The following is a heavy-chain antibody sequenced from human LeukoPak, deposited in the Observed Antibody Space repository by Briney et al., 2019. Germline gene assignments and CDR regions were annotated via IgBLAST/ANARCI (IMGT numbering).Heavy chain of an antibody. V-gene: IGHV3-21*01. J-gene: IGHJ3*02. Sequence: PGGSLRLSCAASGFTFSSYSMNWVRQAPGKGLEWVSSISSSSSYIYYADSVKGRFTISRDNAKNSLYLQMNSLRAEDTAVYYCARALSTSMVRLIGIWGQGTMVTVSS. CDR3: ARALSTSMVRLIGI. CDR1: GFTFSSYS. CDR2: ISSSSSYI. D-gene: IGHD3-10*01.